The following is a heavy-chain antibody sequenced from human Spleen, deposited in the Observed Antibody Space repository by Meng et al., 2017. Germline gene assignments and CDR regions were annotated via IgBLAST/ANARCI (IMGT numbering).Heavy chain of an antibody. CDR1: GDTSTSND. J-gene: IGHJ4*02. CDR3: VRKGYVIDY. CDR2: ISDYNGDKKYDT. D-gene: IGHD3-16*01. Sequence: QVQLVQSGAELKKPGASVKVSCKASGDTSTSNDLNWVRQAPGQGLEWMGWISDYNGDKKYDTKYAQKFQGRVTLTTDTSTSTAYMELGSLRSDDTAVFYCVRKGYVIDYWGQGTLVTVSS. V-gene: IGHV1-18*01.